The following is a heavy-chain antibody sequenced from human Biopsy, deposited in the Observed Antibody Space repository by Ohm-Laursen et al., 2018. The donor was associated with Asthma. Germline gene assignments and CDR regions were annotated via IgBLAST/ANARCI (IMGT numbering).Heavy chain of an antibody. CDR2: INPSGGST. V-gene: IGHV1-46*01. Sequence: ASVKVSCKASGYTFTSYYMHWVRQAPGQGLEWMGIINPSGGSTSYAQKFQGRVTMTRDTSTSTVYMELSSLRSEDTAVYYCARGSGSSLSCPDAFDIWGQGTMVTVSS. CDR1: GYTFTSYY. CDR3: ARGSGSSLSCPDAFDI. J-gene: IGHJ3*02. D-gene: IGHD2-2*01.